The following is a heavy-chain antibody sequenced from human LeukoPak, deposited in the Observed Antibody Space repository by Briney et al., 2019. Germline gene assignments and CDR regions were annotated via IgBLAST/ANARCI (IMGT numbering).Heavy chain of an antibody. CDR2: INQDGSEK. V-gene: IGHV3-7*04. CDR3: ARAGSGSYYYYYAMDV. D-gene: IGHD3-10*01. J-gene: IGHJ6*02. CDR1: RFTFSSFW. Sequence: GGSLRLSCAASRFTFSSFWMNWVRQAPGKGLEWVANINQDGSEKYYLDSVKGRFTISRDNAKNSLYLQMNSLRAEDTAMYYCARAGSGSYYYYYAMDVWGQGTTVTVSS.